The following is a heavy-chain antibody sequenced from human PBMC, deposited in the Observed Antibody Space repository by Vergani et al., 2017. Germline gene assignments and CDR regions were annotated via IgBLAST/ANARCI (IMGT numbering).Heavy chain of an antibody. CDR1: GGSISSGDYY. Sequence: QVQLQESGPGLVKPSQTLSLTCPVSGGSISSGDYYWSWISQPPGKGLEWIGYIYYSGSTYYNPSLTSRVTISVDTSKNQFSLKLSSVTAADTAVYYCARQTGAYSSGQDGMDVWGQGTTVTVSS. V-gene: IGHV4-30-4*08. CDR3: ARQTGAYSSGQDGMDV. CDR2: IYYSGST. J-gene: IGHJ6*02. D-gene: IGHD6-19*01.